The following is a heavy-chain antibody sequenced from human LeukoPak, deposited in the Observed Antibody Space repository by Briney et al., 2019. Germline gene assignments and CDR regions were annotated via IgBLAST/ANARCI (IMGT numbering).Heavy chain of an antibody. J-gene: IGHJ4*02. CDR3: ARALPGTGC. CDR1: GFTFGSYW. CDR2: IKTDGSET. V-gene: IGHV3-7*04. Sequence: GGSLRLSCAASGFTFGSYWMTWVRQAPGKGLEWVANIKTDGSETYYVDSVKGRFTISRDNTKNSLYLHINSLRVEDTSVYYCARALPGTGCCGQGTLVTVSS. D-gene: IGHD2-8*02.